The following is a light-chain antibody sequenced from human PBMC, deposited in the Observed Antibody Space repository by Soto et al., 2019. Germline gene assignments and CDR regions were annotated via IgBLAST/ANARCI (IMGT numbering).Light chain of an antibody. V-gene: IGKV1-5*01. Sequence: DIQMTQSPSTLSASVGDRVTITCGASQSISGWLAWYQQKPGKAPKLLIYDVSSLESGVPSRLSGSGSGTELTIAISSMKPDDFETYYCQQYNSYTWTFGHGTKVDIK. CDR3: QQYNSYTWT. CDR2: DVS. CDR1: QSISGW. J-gene: IGKJ1*01.